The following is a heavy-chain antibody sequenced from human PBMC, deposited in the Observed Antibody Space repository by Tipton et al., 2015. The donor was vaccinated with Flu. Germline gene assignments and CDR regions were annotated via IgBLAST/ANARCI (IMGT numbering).Heavy chain of an antibody. CDR2: INDKEGTT. J-gene: IGHJ4*02. V-gene: IGHV1-18*01. CDR1: GYSFTTYG. D-gene: IGHD7-27*01. CDR3: ARGCWGQVSFDF. Sequence: QVQLVQSGAEEKKPGASVKVSCKTSGYSFTTYGITWVRQAPGQGLEWLGWINDKEGTTKYAQNLQGRVTMSSDTSTGTTYMELRSLRSDDTAVYYCARGCWGQVSFDFWGQGTLVTVSS.